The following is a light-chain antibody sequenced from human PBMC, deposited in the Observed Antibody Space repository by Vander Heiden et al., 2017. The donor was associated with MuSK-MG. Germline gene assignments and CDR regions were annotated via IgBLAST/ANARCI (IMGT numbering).Light chain of an antibody. CDR2: GAS. CDR1: QDIRRY. J-gene: IGKJ4*01. Sequence: QMTQSPASLTASVGDRVTITCRASQDIRRYLAWYQQKPGSAPKLLIYGASTLQSGVPSRFSGSGSGTDFTLTISSLQPEDFATYFCQQLHTYPRTFGGGTRVEI. V-gene: IGKV1-9*01. CDR3: QQLHTYPRT.